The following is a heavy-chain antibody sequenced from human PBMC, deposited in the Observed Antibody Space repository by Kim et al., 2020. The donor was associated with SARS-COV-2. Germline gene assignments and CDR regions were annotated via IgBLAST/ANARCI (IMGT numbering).Heavy chain of an antibody. CDR2: IWYDGSNK. J-gene: IGHJ2*01. CDR1: GFTFSSYA. CDR3: ANQWLPYWYFDL. Sequence: GGSLRLSCAASGFTFSSYAMHWVRQAPGKGLEWVAVIWYDGSNKYYADSVKGRFTISRDNSKNTLYLQMNSLRAEDTAVYYCANQWLPYWYFDLWGRGTLVTVSS. D-gene: IGHD5-12*01. V-gene: IGHV3-33*06.